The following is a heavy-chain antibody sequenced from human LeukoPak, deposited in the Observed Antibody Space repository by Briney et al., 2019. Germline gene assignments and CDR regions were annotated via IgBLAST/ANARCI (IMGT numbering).Heavy chain of an antibody. CDR1: GFTFSSYW. Sequence: GGSLRLSCAASGFTFSSYWMSWVRQAPGKGLEGVANIKKDGSEKYYVDSVKGRFTISRDNYKKTVYLQMNSLRAEDTATYYCARDIRNYYDSGAYGWFDPWGQGTLVPVSS. D-gene: IGHD3-10*01. J-gene: IGHJ5*02. V-gene: IGHV3-7*03. CDR3: ARDIRNYYDSGAYGWFDP. CDR2: IKKDGSEK.